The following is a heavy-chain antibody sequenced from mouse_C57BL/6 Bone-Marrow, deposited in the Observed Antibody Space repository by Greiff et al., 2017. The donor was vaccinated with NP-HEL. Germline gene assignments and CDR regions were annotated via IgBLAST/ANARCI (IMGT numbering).Heavy chain of an antibody. Sequence: QVQLQQSGPGLVQPSQSLSITCTVSGFSLTSYGVHWVRQSPGQGLEWLGVIWSGGSTDSNAAFISRLSISKDNSKSQVFFKMNSLQADDTAIYYCARGATVVAPYFDYWGQGTTLTVSS. D-gene: IGHD1-1*01. CDR2: IWSGGST. CDR1: GFSLTSYG. CDR3: ARGATVVAPYFDY. J-gene: IGHJ2*01. V-gene: IGHV2-2*01.